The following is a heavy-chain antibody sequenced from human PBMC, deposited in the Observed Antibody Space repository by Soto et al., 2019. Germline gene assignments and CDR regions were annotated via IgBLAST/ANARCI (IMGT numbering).Heavy chain of an antibody. J-gene: IGHJ4*02. CDR2: IYSGGST. Sequence: GGSLRLSCAASGFTVSSNYMSWVRQAPGKGLEWVSVIYSGGSTYYADSVKGRFTISRHNSKNTLYLQMNSLRAEDTAVYYCARVGINYYGSGSYFNFDYWGQGTLVTVSS. V-gene: IGHV3-53*04. D-gene: IGHD3-10*01. CDR1: GFTVSSNY. CDR3: ARVGINYYGSGSYFNFDY.